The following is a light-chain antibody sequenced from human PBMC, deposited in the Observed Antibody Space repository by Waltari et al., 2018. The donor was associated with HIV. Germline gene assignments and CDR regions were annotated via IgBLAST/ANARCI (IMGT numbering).Light chain of an antibody. CDR1: SSTLGSPSD. CDR3: QSYDNVLSGYV. V-gene: IGLV1-40*01. Sequence: QSVLTQPPSVSGAPGQGVTISCTGRSSTLGSPSDLPWYQQLPGTAPKLPIYGNNNRPSGVPDRFSGSKSGTSASLAITGLQAEDEADYYCQSYDNVLSGYVFGAGTKVTVL. J-gene: IGLJ1*01. CDR2: GNN.